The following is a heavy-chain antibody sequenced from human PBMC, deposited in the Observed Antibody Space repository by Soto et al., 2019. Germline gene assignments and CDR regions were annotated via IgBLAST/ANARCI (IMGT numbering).Heavy chain of an antibody. CDR2: IIPIFGTA. CDR1: GGTFSSYA. V-gene: IGHV1-69*01. Sequence: QVQLVQSGAEVKKPGSSVKVSCKASGGTFSSYAISWVRQAPGQGLEWMGGIIPIFGTANYAQKFQGRVTITADESTSTAYMELSSLRSEDTAVYYCARAGLIWDRETTIVVVVAEQYFDLWGRSTLVTVSS. CDR3: ARAGLIWDRETTIVVVVAEQYFDL. D-gene: IGHD2-15*01. J-gene: IGHJ2*01.